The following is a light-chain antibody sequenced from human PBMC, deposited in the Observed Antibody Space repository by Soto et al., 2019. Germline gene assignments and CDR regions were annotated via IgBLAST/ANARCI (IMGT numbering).Light chain of an antibody. CDR1: SSDVGDYNC. Sequence: QSALTQPPSASGSPGQSVTISCTGTSSDVGDYNCVSWYQQHPGKAPKLMIYEVSKRPSGVPDRFSGSKSGNTASLTVSGLQAEDEADYYCSSYAGSNNWVFGGGTQLTVL. J-gene: IGLJ3*02. CDR2: EVS. CDR3: SSYAGSNNWV. V-gene: IGLV2-8*01.